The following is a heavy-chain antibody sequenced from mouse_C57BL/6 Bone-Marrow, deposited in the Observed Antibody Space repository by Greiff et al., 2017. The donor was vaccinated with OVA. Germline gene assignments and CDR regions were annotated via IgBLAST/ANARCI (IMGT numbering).Heavy chain of an antibody. V-gene: IGHV1-82*01. J-gene: IGHJ3*01. CDR3: ARDYDLLLAY. CDR2: IYPGDGDT. CDR1: GYAFSSSW. D-gene: IGHD2-4*01. Sequence: QVQLKESGPELVKPGASVKISCKASGYAFSSSWMNWVKQRPGKGLEWTGRIYPGDGDTNYNGKFKGKATLTADKSSSTAYMQLSSLTSEDSAVYFCARDYDLLLAYWGQGTLVTVSA.